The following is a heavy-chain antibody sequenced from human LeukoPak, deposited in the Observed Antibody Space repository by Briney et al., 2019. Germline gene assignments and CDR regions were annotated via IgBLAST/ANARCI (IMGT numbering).Heavy chain of an antibody. CDR2: IYYSGST. J-gene: IGHJ6*03. D-gene: IGHD4-17*01. V-gene: IGHV4-39*01. CDR1: GGSISSSSYY. CDR3: ARHHRTCMTTETIDYYYYMDV. Sequence: PSETLSLTCTVSGGSISSSSYYWGWIRQPPGKGLEWIGSIYYSGSTYYNPSLKSRVTISVDTSKNQFSLKLSSVTAADTAVYYCARHHRTCMTTETIDYYYYMDVWGKGTTVTVPS.